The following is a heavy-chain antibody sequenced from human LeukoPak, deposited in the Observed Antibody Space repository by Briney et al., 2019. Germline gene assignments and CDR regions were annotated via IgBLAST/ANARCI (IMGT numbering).Heavy chain of an antibody. D-gene: IGHD1-26*01. CDR3: ARGSHYGPYFDY. CDR2: IYYSGAT. CDR1: GGSINSYY. V-gene: IGHV4-59*01. Sequence: SETLSLTCTVSGGSINSYYWNWIRQPPGKGLEWIGYIYYSGATIYNPSLKSRVTISVDTSKNQFSLKLSSVTAADTAVYFRARGSHYGPYFDYWGQGTLVTVSS. J-gene: IGHJ4*02.